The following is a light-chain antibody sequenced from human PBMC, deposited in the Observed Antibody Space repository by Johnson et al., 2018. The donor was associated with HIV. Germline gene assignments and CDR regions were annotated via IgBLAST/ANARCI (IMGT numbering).Light chain of an antibody. CDR2: ENN. J-gene: IGLJ1*01. Sequence: QSVLTQPPSVSAAPGQKVTISCSGSSSKIGNNYVSWYQQLPGTAPKLLIYENNKRPSGIPDRFSGSKSGTSATLDITGLQTGDEADYYCGTWDSSLSAGGVVGTGTKVTGL. CDR3: GTWDSSLSAGGV. V-gene: IGLV1-51*02. CDR1: SSKIGNNY.